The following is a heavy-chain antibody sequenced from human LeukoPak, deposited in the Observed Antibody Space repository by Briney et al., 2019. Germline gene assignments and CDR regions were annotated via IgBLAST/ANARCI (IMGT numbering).Heavy chain of an antibody. Sequence: ASVKVSCKASGYTFTSYYMHWVRQAPGQGLEWMGWINPNSGGTNYAQKFQGRVTMTRDTSISTAYMELSRLRSDDTAVYYCARAIAARTKIDYWGQGTLVTVSS. CDR3: ARAIAARTKIDY. J-gene: IGHJ4*02. V-gene: IGHV1-2*02. CDR1: GYTFTSYY. D-gene: IGHD6-6*01. CDR2: INPNSGGT.